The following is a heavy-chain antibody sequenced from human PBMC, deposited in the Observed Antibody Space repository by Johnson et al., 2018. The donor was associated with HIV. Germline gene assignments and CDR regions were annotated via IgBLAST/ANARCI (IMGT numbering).Heavy chain of an antibody. CDR1: GFTFSSYG. V-gene: IGHV3-NL1*01. J-gene: IGHJ3*02. Sequence: QVQLVESGGGVVQPGRSLRLSCAASGFTFSSYGMHWVRQAPGKGLEWVSVIYSGGSTYYAESVKGRCTISRDNYKNPLYLHRNSLRAEDTAVYYCARDRRVSREGYCSGGTCYPYIAYPNAFDIWGQGTMVTVSS. CDR3: ARDRRVSREGYCSGGTCYPYIAYPNAFDI. D-gene: IGHD2-15*01. CDR2: IYSGGST.